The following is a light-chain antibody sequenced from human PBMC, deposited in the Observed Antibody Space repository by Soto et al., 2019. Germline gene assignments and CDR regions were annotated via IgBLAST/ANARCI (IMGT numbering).Light chain of an antibody. CDR1: QRVSSN. J-gene: IGKJ1*01. V-gene: IGKV3-15*01. Sequence: EIVMTQSPATLSVSPGEGATLSCRASQRVSSNLAWYKQKSGQVPRLLIYDASTRATGIPASFSGSGSGAEFTLTISSLQSEDFAVYYCQQYNKWPRTFGQGTKVEIK. CDR2: DAS. CDR3: QQYNKWPRT.